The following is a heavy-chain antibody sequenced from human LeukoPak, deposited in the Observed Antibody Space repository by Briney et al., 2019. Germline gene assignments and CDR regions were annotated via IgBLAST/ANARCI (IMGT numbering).Heavy chain of an antibody. CDR1: GFTFSAYA. CDR2: IKQDGSEK. Sequence: SGGSLRLSCAASGFTFSAYAMSWVRLAPGKGLEWVANIKQDGSEKYYVDSVKGRFTISRDNAKNSLYLQMNSLRAEDTALYYCGKDISAGGMDVWGQGTTVTVSS. V-gene: IGHV3-7*03. J-gene: IGHJ6*02. D-gene: IGHD3-10*01. CDR3: GKDISAGGMDV.